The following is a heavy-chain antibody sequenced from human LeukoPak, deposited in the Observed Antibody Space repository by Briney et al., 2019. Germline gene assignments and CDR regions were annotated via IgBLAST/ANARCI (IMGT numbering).Heavy chain of an antibody. J-gene: IGHJ3*02. V-gene: IGHV4-59*01. D-gene: IGHD1-26*01. CDR3: ARDHGIVGATRAFDI. CDR2: IYYSGST. Sequence: SETLSLTCTVSGGSISSYYWSWIRQPPGKGLEWIGYIYYSGSTNYNPSLKSRVTISVDTSKNQFSLKLSSVTAADTAVYYCARDHGIVGATRAFDIWGQGTMVAVSS. CDR1: GGSISSYY.